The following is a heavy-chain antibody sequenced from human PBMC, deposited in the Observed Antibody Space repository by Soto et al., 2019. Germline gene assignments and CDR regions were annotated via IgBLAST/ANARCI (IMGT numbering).Heavy chain of an antibody. CDR2: IYYSGST. V-gene: IGHV4-31*03. CDR3: ARHYCGGGGCYYFDN. Sequence: PSETLSLTCTVSGGSISSGGYYWSWIRQHPGKGLEGIGYIYYSGSTYYNPSLKSRVTISVDTSKNQFSLKLCSVTAADTSVYYCARHYCGGGGCYYFDNWGQGTLVTVSS. J-gene: IGHJ4*02. D-gene: IGHD2-15*01. CDR1: GGSISSGGYY.